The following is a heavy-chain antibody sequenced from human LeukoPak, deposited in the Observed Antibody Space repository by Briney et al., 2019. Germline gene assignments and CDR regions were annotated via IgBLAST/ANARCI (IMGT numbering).Heavy chain of an antibody. Sequence: PGGSLRLSGAASGFTFNNYNMNWVRQAPGKGLEWVSYISSSSSTIYYADSVKGRFTISRDNAKNSLYLQMNSLRAEDTAVYYCARDLQNYYGMDVWGQGTTVTVSS. V-gene: IGHV3-48*01. CDR2: ISSSSSTI. CDR1: GFTFNNYN. J-gene: IGHJ6*02. CDR3: ARDLQNYYGMDV.